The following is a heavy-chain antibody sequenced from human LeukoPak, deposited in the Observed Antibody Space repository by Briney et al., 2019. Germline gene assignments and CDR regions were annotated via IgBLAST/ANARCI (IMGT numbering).Heavy chain of an antibody. Sequence: QPGGSLRLSCAASGFTVSSNYMSWVRQAPGKGLEWVSVIFSGGTTYYADSVKGRFTISRDNSKNTLYLQMNSLRAEDTAVYYCAREGNYYDMDVCGQGTTVTVSS. J-gene: IGHJ6*02. CDR2: IFSGGTT. V-gene: IGHV3-53*01. CDR1: GFTVSSNY. CDR3: AREGNYYDMDV.